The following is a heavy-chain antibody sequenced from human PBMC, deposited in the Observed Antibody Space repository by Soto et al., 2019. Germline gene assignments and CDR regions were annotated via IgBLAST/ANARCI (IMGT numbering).Heavy chain of an antibody. Sequence: SETLSLTCTVSGGSISSYYWSWIRQPPGKGLEWIGYIYYSGSTNYNPSLKSRVTISVDTSKNQFSLKLSSVTAADTAVYYCARDPGMDTAMVATELGAFDIWGQGTMVTVSS. CDR3: ARDPGMDTAMVATELGAFDI. V-gene: IGHV4-59*01. CDR1: GGSISSYY. J-gene: IGHJ3*02. CDR2: IYYSGST. D-gene: IGHD5-18*01.